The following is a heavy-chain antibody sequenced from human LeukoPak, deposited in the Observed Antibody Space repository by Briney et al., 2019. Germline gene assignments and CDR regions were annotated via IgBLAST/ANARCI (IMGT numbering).Heavy chain of an antibody. J-gene: IGHJ5*02. CDR3: ARDRIAAAGTLEGWFDP. D-gene: IGHD6-13*01. CDR2: IYYSGST. CDR1: GGSISSSSYY. Sequence: PSETLFLTCTVSGGSISSSSYYWGWIRQPPGKGLEWIGSIYYSGSTYYNPSLKSRVTISVDTSKNQFSLKLSSVTAADTAVYYCARDRIAAAGTLEGWFDPWGQGTLVTVSS. V-gene: IGHV4-39*07.